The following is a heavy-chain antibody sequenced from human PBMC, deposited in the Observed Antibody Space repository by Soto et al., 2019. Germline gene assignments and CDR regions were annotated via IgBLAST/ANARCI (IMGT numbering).Heavy chain of an antibody. V-gene: IGHV3-53*04. Sequence: EVQLVESGGGLVQPGGSLRLSCAASGFTVSSNYMSWVRQAPGKGLEWVSVIYSGGSTYYADSVKGRFTISRHNSKNTLYLQMKSLRAEDTAVYYCARDGYSSSSGGYYYYIDVWGKGTTVPVSS. CDR1: GFTVSSNY. CDR3: ARDGYSSSSGGYYYYIDV. D-gene: IGHD6-6*01. CDR2: IYSGGST. J-gene: IGHJ6*03.